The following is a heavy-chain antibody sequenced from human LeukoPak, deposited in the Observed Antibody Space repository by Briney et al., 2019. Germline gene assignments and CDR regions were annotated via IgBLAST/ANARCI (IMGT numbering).Heavy chain of an antibody. D-gene: IGHD3-22*01. Sequence: GGSLRLSCAASGFTFSSYGMHWVRQAPGKGLEWVAFIRYDGSNKYYADSVKGRFTISRDNSKNTLYLQMNSLRAEDTAVYYCAKDSDAYYYDSSGYYNSFDYWGQGTLVTVSS. CDR1: GFTFSSYG. V-gene: IGHV3-30*02. CDR2: IRYDGSNK. J-gene: IGHJ4*02. CDR3: AKDSDAYYYDSSGYYNSFDY.